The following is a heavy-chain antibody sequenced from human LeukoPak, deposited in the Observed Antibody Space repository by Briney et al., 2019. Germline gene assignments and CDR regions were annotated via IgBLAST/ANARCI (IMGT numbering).Heavy chain of an antibody. CDR3: ATLPFLYSSIDY. CDR1: GFTFSSYG. V-gene: IGHV3-30*03. D-gene: IGHD5-18*01. J-gene: IGHJ4*02. Sequence: HPGGSLRLSCAASGFTFSSYGMHWVRQAPGKGLEWVAVISYDGSNKYYADSVKGRFTISRDNSKNTLYLQMNSLRAEDTAVYYCATLPFLYSSIDYWGQGTLVTVSS. CDR2: ISYDGSNK.